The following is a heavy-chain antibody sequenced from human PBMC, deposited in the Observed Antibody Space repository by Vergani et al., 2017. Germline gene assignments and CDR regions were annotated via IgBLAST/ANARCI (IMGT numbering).Heavy chain of an antibody. CDR2: MNPKSGNT. D-gene: IGHD3-16*02. V-gene: IGHV1-8*01. CDR1: GYNFTSFD. CDR3: ARGVLKSKYRHNWFGP. Sequence: QEQLVQSGAEVRKPGASVKVSCKASGYNFTSFDINWVRLATGQGLEWMGWMNPKSGNTAYAAKFQGRITMTRDSSTDTAYMEMKSLRSEDTAIYFCARGVLKSKYRHNWFGPWGQGTVVTVSS. J-gene: IGHJ5*02.